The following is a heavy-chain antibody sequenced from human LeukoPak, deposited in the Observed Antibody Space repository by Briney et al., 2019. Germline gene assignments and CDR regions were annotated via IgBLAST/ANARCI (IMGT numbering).Heavy chain of an antibody. J-gene: IGHJ6*03. CDR2: IRYDGINK. V-gene: IGHV3-30*02. D-gene: IGHD5-12*01. Sequence: TGGSLRLSCAASGFTFSSYAMHWVRQAPGKGLEWVAFIRYDGINKYYADSVKGRFTISRDNSKNTLYLQMKSLRAEDTAVYYCAKGGGYEAQYYYYYLDVWGKGTTVTISS. CDR1: GFTFSSYA. CDR3: AKGGGYEAQYYYYYLDV.